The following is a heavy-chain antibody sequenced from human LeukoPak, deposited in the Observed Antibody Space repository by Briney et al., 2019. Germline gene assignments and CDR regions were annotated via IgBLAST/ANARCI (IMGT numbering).Heavy chain of an antibody. CDR3: AKWASGSSDPLDY. CDR1: GFTFSSYG. CDR2: IWYDGSNK. J-gene: IGHJ4*02. V-gene: IGHV3-33*06. D-gene: IGHD3-10*01. Sequence: PGGSLRLSCAASGFTFSSYGMHWVRQAPGPGLEWVAVIWYDGSNKYYADSVKGRFTISRDNSKDTLYLQVNSLRAEDTAVYYCAKWASGSSDPLDYWGQGTLVTVSS.